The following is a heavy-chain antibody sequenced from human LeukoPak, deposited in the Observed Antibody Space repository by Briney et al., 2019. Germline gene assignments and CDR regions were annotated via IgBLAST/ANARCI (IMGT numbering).Heavy chain of an antibody. CDR3: ARVRSSSSPDYYYYGLDV. D-gene: IGHD6-6*01. CDR2: ISAYNGNT. V-gene: IGHV1-18*01. Sequence: GASVKVSCKASGYTFSNYHIGWVRLAPGQGLEWMGWISAYNGNTKYAQNLQGRVTMTTDTSTSTAYMELRSLRPDDTAVYYCARVRSSSSPDYYYYGLDVWGQGTTVTVSS. CDR1: GYTFSNYH. J-gene: IGHJ6*02.